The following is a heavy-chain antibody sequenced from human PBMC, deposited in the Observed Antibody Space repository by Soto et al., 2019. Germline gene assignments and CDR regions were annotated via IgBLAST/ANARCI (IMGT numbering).Heavy chain of an antibody. CDR2: IYYSGST. Sequence: SETLSLTCTVSGGSISSYYWSWIRHPPGKGLEWSGYIYYSGSTNYNPALKSRVTISVDSSKTHFSLNLNSVTTADTAVYYCCAQDYVAKGYPFETWGQGTLVTVSS. J-gene: IGHJ5*02. D-gene: IGHD4-17*01. V-gene: IGHV4-59*08. CDR3: CAQDYVAKGYPFET. CDR1: GGSISSYY.